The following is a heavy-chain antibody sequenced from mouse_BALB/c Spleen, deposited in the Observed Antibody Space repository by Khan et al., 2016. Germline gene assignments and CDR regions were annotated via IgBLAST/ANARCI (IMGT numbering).Heavy chain of an antibody. V-gene: IGHV5-4*02. Sequence: VQLKQSGPGLVQPSQSLSITCTVSGFSLTTYGVHWVRQSPGKGLEWVATISDGGTYTYYPDSVKGRFTISRDNAKNILYLQMSSLKSEDTAMYYCARDRYGNHYYAMDYWGQGTSVTVSS. D-gene: IGHD2-1*01. CDR1: GFSLTTYG. CDR2: ISDGGTYT. CDR3: ARDRYGNHYYAMDY. J-gene: IGHJ4*01.